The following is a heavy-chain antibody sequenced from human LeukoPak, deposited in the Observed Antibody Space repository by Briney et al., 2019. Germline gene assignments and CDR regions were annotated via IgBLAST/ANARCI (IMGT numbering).Heavy chain of an antibody. D-gene: IGHD6-13*01. CDR2: INPNSGGT. Sequence: GASVKVSCKASGYTFTGYYMHWVRQAPGQGLEWMGWINPNSGGTNYAQKFQGRVTMTRDTSISTAYMELSRLRSDDTAVYYCARASSSWYSSHNWFDPWGQGTLVTVSS. CDR3: ARASSSWYSSHNWFDP. V-gene: IGHV1-2*02. J-gene: IGHJ5*02. CDR1: GYTFTGYY.